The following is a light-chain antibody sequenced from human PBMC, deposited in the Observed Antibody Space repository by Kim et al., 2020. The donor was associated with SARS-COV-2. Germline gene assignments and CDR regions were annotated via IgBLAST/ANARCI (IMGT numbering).Light chain of an antibody. CDR2: AAS. CDR3: LQQNAYPWT. CDR1: QGIANS. Sequence: DIQMTQSPSAISASVGDRVTITCRASQGIANSLNWFQQKPGKVPKRLIYAASNLQSGVPSRFSGSGAGTEFSLTISSLQPEDFATYYCLQQNAYPWTFGHGTKVDIK. V-gene: IGKV1-17*03. J-gene: IGKJ1*01.